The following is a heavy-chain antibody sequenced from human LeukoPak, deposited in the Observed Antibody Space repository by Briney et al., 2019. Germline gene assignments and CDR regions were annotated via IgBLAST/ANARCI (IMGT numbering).Heavy chain of an antibody. CDR2: IYSGGST. D-gene: IGHD6-19*01. Sequence: GGSLRLSCAASGFTVSSNYMSWVRQAPGKGLEWVSVIYSGGSTYYADSVKGRFTISRDNSKNTLYLQMNSLRAEDTAVYYCVKDIAVAGTLNAFDIWGQGTMVTVSS. CDR3: VKDIAVAGTLNAFDI. CDR1: GFTVSSNY. J-gene: IGHJ3*02. V-gene: IGHV3-53*01.